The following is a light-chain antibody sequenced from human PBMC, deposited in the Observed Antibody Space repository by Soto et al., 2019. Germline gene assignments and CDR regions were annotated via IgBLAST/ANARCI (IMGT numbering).Light chain of an antibody. J-gene: IGKJ1*01. CDR2: KAS. CDR1: QSISYW. Sequence: DIQMTQSPSTLSASVGDRVTITCRASQSISYWLAWYQQKPGKAPNLLIYKASSLESGVPSRFSGSGSGTEFTLTISSLQPDDFATYYCQQYNSYWTFGQGTKVEIK. CDR3: QQYNSYWT. V-gene: IGKV1-5*03.